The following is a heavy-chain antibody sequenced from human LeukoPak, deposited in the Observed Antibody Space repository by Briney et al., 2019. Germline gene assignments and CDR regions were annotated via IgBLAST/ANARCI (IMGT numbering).Heavy chain of an antibody. CDR2: IAANGAT. CDR1: GFPFRKYD. J-gene: IGHJ4*03. D-gene: IGHD2-21*01. Sequence: PGGSLTLPCAASGFPFRKYDMHGLRHARGKALVCVSAIAANGATYYPSSVEGRFTISRENDRNSLYLQMNRLSAGDTAVYFCARENSGGKIAELDYWGHGTLVTVCS. V-gene: IGHV3-13*01. CDR3: ARENSGGKIAELDY.